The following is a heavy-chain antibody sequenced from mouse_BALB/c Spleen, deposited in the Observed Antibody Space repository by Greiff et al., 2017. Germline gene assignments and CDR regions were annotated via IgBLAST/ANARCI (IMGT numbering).Heavy chain of an antibody. CDR2: INSNGGST. CDR3: AREYYGSSWDFDY. CDR1: GFTFSSYG. Sequence: EVQGVESGGGLVQPGGSLKLSCAASGFTFSSYGMSWVRQTPDKRLELVATINSNGGSTYYPDSVKGRFTISRDNAKNTLYLQMSSLKSEDTAMYYCAREYYGSSWDFDYWGQGTTLTVSS. D-gene: IGHD1-1*01. J-gene: IGHJ2*01. V-gene: IGHV5-6-3*01.